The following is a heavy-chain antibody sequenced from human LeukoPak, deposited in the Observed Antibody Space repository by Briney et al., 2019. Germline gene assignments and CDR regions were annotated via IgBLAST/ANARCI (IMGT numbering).Heavy chain of an antibody. D-gene: IGHD1-14*01. CDR3: ARNPRTPGDYMDV. V-gene: IGHV1-69*05. J-gene: IGHJ6*03. CDR1: GGTFNTYS. CDR2: IIPIFDTT. Sequence: SVKVSCKASGGTFNTYSICWVRQAPGQGLEWMGRIIPIFDTTTYAQKFRGRVTITTDESSSTAYMELSSLRSEDTAVYYCARNPRTPGDYMDVWGKGTTVTVSS.